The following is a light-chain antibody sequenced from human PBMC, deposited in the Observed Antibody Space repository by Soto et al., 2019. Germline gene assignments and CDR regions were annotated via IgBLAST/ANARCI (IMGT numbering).Light chain of an antibody. CDR3: QSYDSTLSVSV. CDR1: SPNIGAGSD. Sequence: QSVLTQPPSVSGAPGQRVTISCTGSSPNIGAGSDVHWYQQLPGAAPKLLIYANNNRPSGVPDRFSGSKSGTSASLAITGLQAEDEADYYCQSYDSTLSVSVFGGGTQLTVL. CDR2: ANN. V-gene: IGLV1-40*01. J-gene: IGLJ3*02.